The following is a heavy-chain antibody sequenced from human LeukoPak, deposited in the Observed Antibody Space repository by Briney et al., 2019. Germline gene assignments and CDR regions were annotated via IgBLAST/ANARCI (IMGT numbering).Heavy chain of an antibody. D-gene: IGHD3-22*01. Sequence: GGSLRLSCVASGFTFTTYSMNWVRQAPGKGLEWVASITSSSTSMYYADSVKGRFTISRDNAKNSLYLQMNSLRAEDTAVYYCARDLYRIVVVPHYFDYWGQGTLVTVSS. J-gene: IGHJ4*02. CDR3: ARDLYRIVVVPHYFDY. CDR2: ITSSSTSM. V-gene: IGHV3-21*01. CDR1: GFTFTTYS.